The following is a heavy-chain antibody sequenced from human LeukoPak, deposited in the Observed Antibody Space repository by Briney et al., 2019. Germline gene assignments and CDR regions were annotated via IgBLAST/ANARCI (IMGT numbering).Heavy chain of an antibody. CDR1: GGPISSGGYY. CDR2: IYYSGST. V-gene: IGHV4-31*03. CDR3: ARDLTYCGGDCHWFDP. D-gene: IGHD2-21*02. Sequence: SQTLSLTCTVSGGPISSGGYYWSWIRQHPGKGLEWIGYIYYSGSTYYNPSLKSRVTISVDTSKNQFSLKLSSVTAADTAVYYCARDLTYCGGDCHWFDPWGQGTLVTVSS. J-gene: IGHJ5*02.